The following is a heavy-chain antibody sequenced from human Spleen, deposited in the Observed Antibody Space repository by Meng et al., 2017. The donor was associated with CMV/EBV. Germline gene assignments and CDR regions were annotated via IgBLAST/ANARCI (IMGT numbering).Heavy chain of an antibody. CDR3: ARRGRGVVPAAIHINYYYGMDV. CDR2: IIPIFDTA. Sequence: SVKVSCKASGGTFNNYAINWVRQAPGQGLEWMGGIIPIFDTANYAQNFQGRVTITTDESTSTAYMELSSLTSEDTAVYYCARRGRGVVPAAIHINYYYGMDVWGQGTTVTVSS. J-gene: IGHJ6*02. D-gene: IGHD2-2*01. V-gene: IGHV1-69*05. CDR1: GGTFNNYA.